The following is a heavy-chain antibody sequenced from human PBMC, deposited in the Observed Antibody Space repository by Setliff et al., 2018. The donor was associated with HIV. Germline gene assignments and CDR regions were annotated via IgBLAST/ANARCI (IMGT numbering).Heavy chain of an antibody. D-gene: IGHD6-25*01. J-gene: IGHJ4*02. Sequence: ESLKISCKASGSTFTSNWIGWVRQVPGKGLEWMGIIDPRDSETGYSPSFEGQVTVSVDRSINTTYLHWSSLKASDTAMYYCVRRQQRPQNAIESWGPGTLVTVSS. CDR3: VRRQQRPQNAIES. CDR1: GSTFTSNW. V-gene: IGHV5-51*01. CDR2: IDPRDSET.